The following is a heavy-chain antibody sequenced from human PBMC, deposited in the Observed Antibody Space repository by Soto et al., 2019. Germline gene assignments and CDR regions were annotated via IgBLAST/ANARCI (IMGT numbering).Heavy chain of an antibody. CDR3: ARPPLPGYSIHFNS. Sequence: ESLKISFKASGYIFIDYWIGWVRQMPGKGLEWMGIVYPRDSDTRYSPSFQGQVTISADRSTGTAFLQWRSLKASDTALYYCARPPLPGYSIHFNSWGQGTLVTVSS. V-gene: IGHV5-51*01. J-gene: IGHJ4*02. D-gene: IGHD2-15*01. CDR1: GYIFIDYW. CDR2: VYPRDSDT.